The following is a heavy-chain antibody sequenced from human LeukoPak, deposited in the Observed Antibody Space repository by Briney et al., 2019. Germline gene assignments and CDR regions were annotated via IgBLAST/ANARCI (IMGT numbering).Heavy chain of an antibody. J-gene: IGHJ4*02. D-gene: IGHD3-22*01. V-gene: IGHV4-38-2*02. CDR3: ASSYYYDSRGDY. CDR1: GYSISSGYY. CDR2: IYHSGST. Sequence: SETLSLTCTVSGYSISSGYYWGWIRQPPGKGLEWIGSIYHSGSTYYNPSLKSRVTISVDTSKNQFSLKLSSVTAADTAVYYCASSYYYDSRGDYWGQGTLVTVSS.